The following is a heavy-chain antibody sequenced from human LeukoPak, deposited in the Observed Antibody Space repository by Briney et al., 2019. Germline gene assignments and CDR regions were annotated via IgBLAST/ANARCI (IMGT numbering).Heavy chain of an antibody. CDR2: IIPILGIA. CDR1: GGTFSSYA. D-gene: IGHD2-2*01. V-gene: IGHV1-69*04. CDR3: ARDRAIVVVPAAMGGDNWFDP. J-gene: IGHJ5*02. Sequence: ASVKVSCKASGGTFSSYAISWVRQAPGQGLEWMGRIIPILGIANYAQKFQGRVTITADKSTSTAYMELSSLRSEDTAVYYCARDRAIVVVPAAMGGDNWFDPWGQGTLVTVSS.